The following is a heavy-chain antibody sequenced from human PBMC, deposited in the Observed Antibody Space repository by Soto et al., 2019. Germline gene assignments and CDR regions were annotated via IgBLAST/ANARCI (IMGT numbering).Heavy chain of an antibody. D-gene: IGHD6-6*01. CDR2: INHSGST. CDR3: ARRVNLEYSSSSFGGWFDP. CDR1: GGSFSGYY. Sequence: SETLSLTCAVYGGSFSGYYWSWIRQPPGKGLEWIGEINHSGSTNYNPSLKSRVTISVDTSKNQFSLKLSSVTAADTAVYYCARRVNLEYSSSSFGGWFDPWGKGTLVTVSS. V-gene: IGHV4-34*01. J-gene: IGHJ5*02.